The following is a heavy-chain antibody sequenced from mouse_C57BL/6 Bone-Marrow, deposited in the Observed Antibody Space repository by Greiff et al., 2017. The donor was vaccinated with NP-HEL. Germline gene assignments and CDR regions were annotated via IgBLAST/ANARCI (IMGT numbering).Heavy chain of an antibody. CDR2: IYPRSGNT. D-gene: IGHD1-1*01. V-gene: IGHV1-81*01. J-gene: IGHJ1*03. CDR1: GYTFTSYG. CDR3: ARTGYYCGSSYGYFDV. Sequence: QVQLQQSGAELARPGASVKLSCKASGYTFTSYGISWVKQRTGQGLEWIGEIYPRSGNTYYNEKFKGKATMTADKSSSTEYLELRSMTSEDSAVYFCARTGYYCGSSYGYFDVWGTGTTVTVSS.